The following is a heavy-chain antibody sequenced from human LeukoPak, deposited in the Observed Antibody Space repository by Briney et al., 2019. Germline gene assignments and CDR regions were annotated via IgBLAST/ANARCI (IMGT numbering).Heavy chain of an antibody. J-gene: IGHJ5*02. Sequence: PSETLSLTCTVSGGSLSSSSYYCGWIRQPPGKGLEWIGSIYHSGSTYYNPSLKSRVTLSVETSKNQFSLKLSSVTAADTAVYYCAGSTYDNWFDPWGQGTLVTVSS. D-gene: IGHD2-8*01. V-gene: IGHV4-39*01. CDR2: IYHSGST. CDR3: AGSTYDNWFDP. CDR1: GGSLSSSSYY.